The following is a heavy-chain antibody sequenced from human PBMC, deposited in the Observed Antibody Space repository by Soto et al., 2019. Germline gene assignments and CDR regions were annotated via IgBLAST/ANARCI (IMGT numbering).Heavy chain of an antibody. J-gene: IGHJ4*02. CDR3: ARGGDILTGYYTSVDY. CDR2: ISYDGSNE. V-gene: IGHV3-30*03. Sequence: GGSLRLSCEASGFTFSNYGTHWVRQAPGEGLEWVAHISYDGSNEYYTDSVKGRFTISRDNSKNTLYLQMNSLRAEDTAVYYCARGGDILTGYYTSVDYWGQGTLVTVSS. D-gene: IGHD3-9*01. CDR1: GFTFSNYG.